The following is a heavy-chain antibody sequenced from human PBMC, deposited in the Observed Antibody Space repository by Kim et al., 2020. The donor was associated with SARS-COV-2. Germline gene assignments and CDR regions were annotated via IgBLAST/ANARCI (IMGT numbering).Heavy chain of an antibody. Sequence: GGSLRLSCAASGFTFSSYAMSWVRQAPGKGLEWVSAISGSGGSTYYADSVKGRFTISRDNSKNTLYLQMNSLRAEDTAVYYCAKDGRGNYCGGDCYWYFDLWGRGTLVTVSS. CDR2: ISGSGGST. J-gene: IGHJ2*01. D-gene: IGHD2-21*01. CDR3: AKDGRGNYCGGDCYWYFDL. V-gene: IGHV3-23*01. CDR1: GFTFSSYA.